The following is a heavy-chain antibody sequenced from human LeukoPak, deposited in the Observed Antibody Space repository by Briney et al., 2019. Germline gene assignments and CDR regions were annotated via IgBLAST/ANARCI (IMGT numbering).Heavy chain of an antibody. V-gene: IGHV4-61*02. J-gene: IGHJ3*02. D-gene: IGHD3-22*01. Sequence: SETLSLTCTVSGGSISSGSYYWSWIRQPAGKGLEWIGRIYTSGSTNYNPSLKGRVTISVDTSKNQFSLKLSSVTAADTAVYYCARVGSDSSGYYRGSHEDAFDIWGQGTMVTVSS. CDR2: IYTSGST. CDR3: ARVGSDSSGYYRGSHEDAFDI. CDR1: GGSISSGSYY.